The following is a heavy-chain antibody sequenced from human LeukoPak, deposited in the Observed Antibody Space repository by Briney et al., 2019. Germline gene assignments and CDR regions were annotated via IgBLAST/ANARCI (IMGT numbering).Heavy chain of an antibody. CDR3: AGGSRGYSYGYDY. CDR1: GGSISSYY. D-gene: IGHD5-18*01. CDR2: IYYSGST. Sequence: PSETLSLTCTVSGGSISSYYWSWIRQSPGKGLEWIGYIYYSGSTNYNPSLKSRVTISVDTSKNQFSLKLSSVTAADTAVYYCAGGSRGYSYGYDYWGQGTLVTVSS. V-gene: IGHV4-59*08. J-gene: IGHJ4*02.